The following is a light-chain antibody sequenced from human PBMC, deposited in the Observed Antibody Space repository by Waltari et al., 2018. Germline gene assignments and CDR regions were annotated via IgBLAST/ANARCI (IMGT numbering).Light chain of an antibody. CDR3: NSYAGSNSVL. Sequence: QSALPQPPSASGSPGQSVTISCTGTSSAVGGYNCVSWYQQHPGKAPKLMIYDVSKRPSGVPDRFSGSKSGNTAYLTVSGLQAEDEADYYCNSYAGSNSVLFGAGTKLTVL. V-gene: IGLV2-8*01. CDR2: DVS. J-gene: IGLJ2*01. CDR1: SSAVGGYNC.